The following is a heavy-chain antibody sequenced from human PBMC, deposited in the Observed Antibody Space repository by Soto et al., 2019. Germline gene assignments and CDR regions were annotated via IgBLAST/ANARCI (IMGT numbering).Heavy chain of an antibody. Sequence: GGSLRLSCAASGFTFSSYGMHWVRQAPGKGLEWVAVISYDGSNKYYADSVKGRFTISRDNSKNTLYLQMNSLRAEDTAVYYCAKDFAAAAPAGVDYWGQGTLVTVSS. V-gene: IGHV3-30*18. CDR2: ISYDGSNK. CDR3: AKDFAAAAPAGVDY. CDR1: GFTFSSYG. J-gene: IGHJ4*02. D-gene: IGHD6-13*01.